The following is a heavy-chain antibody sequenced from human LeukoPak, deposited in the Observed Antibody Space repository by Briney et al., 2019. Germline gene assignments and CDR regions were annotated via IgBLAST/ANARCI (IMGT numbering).Heavy chain of an antibody. CDR1: GFTFNNAW. D-gene: IGHD3-10*01. CDR3: TTEGIFTMVRGVITVFDY. J-gene: IGHJ4*02. V-gene: IGHV3-15*05. CDR2: IKSKTDGGTT. Sequence: GGSLRLSCAASGFTFNNAWMGWVRQAPGKGLEWVGRIKSKTDGGTTNYAAPVKGRFTIPRDDSKNTLFLQMNSLKTEDTAVFYCTTEGIFTMVRGVITVFDYWGQGTLVTVSS.